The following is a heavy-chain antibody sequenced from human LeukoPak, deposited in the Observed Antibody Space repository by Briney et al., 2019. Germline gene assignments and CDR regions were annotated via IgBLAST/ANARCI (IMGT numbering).Heavy chain of an antibody. D-gene: IGHD4-11*01. CDR2: IYPGDSDT. Sequence: GESLKISCQGSGYIFTSYWIGWVRQMPGKGLEWMGIIYPGDSDTRYSPSFQGQVTISADKSISTAYLQWSSLKASDTAMYYCARRTLYSNFPSFDYWGQGTLVTVSS. V-gene: IGHV5-51*01. CDR1: GYIFTSYW. CDR3: ARRTLYSNFPSFDY. J-gene: IGHJ4*02.